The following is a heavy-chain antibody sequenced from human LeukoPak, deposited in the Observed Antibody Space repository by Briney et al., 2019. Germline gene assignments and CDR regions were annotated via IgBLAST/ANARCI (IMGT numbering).Heavy chain of an antibody. CDR2: ISAYYGNT. V-gene: IGHV1-18*01. J-gene: IGHJ6*03. CDR3: AKVSIAAAGSGNWDYYYHMDV. D-gene: IGHD6-13*01. CDR1: GYTFTSYG. Sequence: ASVKVSCKASGYTFTSYGISWVRQAPGQGLEWMGWISAYYGNTNYAQKLQGRVTMTTDTSTSTAYMELRSLRSDDTAVYYCAKVSIAAAGSGNWDYYYHMDVWGKGTTVTISS.